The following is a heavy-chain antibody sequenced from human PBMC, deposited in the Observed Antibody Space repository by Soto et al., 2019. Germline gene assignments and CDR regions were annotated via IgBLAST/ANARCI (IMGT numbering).Heavy chain of an antibody. J-gene: IGHJ5*02. D-gene: IGHD3-10*01. CDR1: GITVSNTW. CDR3: VTGGHYFGA. Sequence: EVQLVESGGGLVEPGGSLRLSCPASGITVSNTWMSWVRQAPGKGLEWVGRLTSKTDGGTTDYATLVRGRFTISRDDPKNTLYLPMNALKTEDTAVYYCVTGGHYFGAWGQGTLVTVSS. CDR2: LTSKTDGGTT. V-gene: IGHV3-15*01.